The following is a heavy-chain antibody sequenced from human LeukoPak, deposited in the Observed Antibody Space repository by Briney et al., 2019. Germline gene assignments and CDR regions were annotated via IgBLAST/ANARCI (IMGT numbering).Heavy chain of an antibody. CDR3: ARVAVTTVTKLDY. CDR2: IYHSGSA. J-gene: IGHJ4*02. D-gene: IGHD4-11*01. CDR1: GYSISSGYY. Sequence: SETLSLTCSVSGYSISSGYYCGWIRQPPGQGLEWIASIYHSGSAYYNPSLKSRVTISVDASKNQCTLKLSSVTAADTAVYYCARVAVTTVTKLDYWGQGTLVIVSS. V-gene: IGHV4-38-2*02.